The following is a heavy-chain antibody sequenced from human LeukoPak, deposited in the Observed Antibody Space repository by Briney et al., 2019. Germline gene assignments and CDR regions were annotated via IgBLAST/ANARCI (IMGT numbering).Heavy chain of an antibody. CDR2: IYYSGST. J-gene: IGHJ4*02. D-gene: IGHD3-16*02. Sequence: SETLSLTCTVSGGSISSYYWSWIRQPPGKGLEWIGYIYYSGSTNYNPSLKSRVTISVDTSKNQFSLKLSSVTAADTAVYYCAREHDYAWGSYRPIDYWGQGTLVTVSS. CDR1: GGSISSYY. V-gene: IGHV4-59*12. CDR3: AREHDYAWGSYRPIDY.